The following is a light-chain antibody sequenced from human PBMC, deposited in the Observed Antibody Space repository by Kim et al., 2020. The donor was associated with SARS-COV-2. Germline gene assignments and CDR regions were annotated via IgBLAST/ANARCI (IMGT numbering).Light chain of an antibody. CDR3: QQYNRSPGLT. CDR2: EAS. J-gene: IGKJ4*01. CDR1: QSIGTW. V-gene: IGKV1-5*03. Sequence: DIQMTQSPSTLSVSVGDRVTITCRASQSIGTWLAWYQQKPGKAPRLLIYEASNLDSGVPSRFSGSGSGTEFTLTISSLQTDDLATYYCQQYNRSPGLTFGGGTKLEI.